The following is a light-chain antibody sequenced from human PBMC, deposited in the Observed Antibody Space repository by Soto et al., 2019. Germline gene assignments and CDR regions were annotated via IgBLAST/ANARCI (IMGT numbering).Light chain of an antibody. CDR2: DVN. Sequence: QSALTQPASVSGSPGQSITISCTGTSSDVGGYNYVSWYQLYPGKAPKLMIYDVNNRPSGVSNRFSGSKSGNTASLTISGLQAEDEADYYCTSYTSSSTLVFGGGTKLTVL. CDR3: TSYTSSSTLV. J-gene: IGLJ2*01. V-gene: IGLV2-14*01. CDR1: SSDVGGYNY.